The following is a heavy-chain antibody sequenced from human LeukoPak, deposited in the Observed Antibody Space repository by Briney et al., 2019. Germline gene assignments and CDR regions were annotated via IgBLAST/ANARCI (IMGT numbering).Heavy chain of an antibody. Sequence: ASVKVSCKGSRYTFTGYYMNWVRQAPGQGLEWMGWDNPNSGGTNYAQKFQGRVTMTRDTSISTAYMELSRLRSDDTAVYYCAKAAAGSQHSYYYYYYLDVWGTGTTVTISS. CDR2: DNPNSGGT. J-gene: IGHJ6*03. CDR3: AKAAAGSQHSYYYYYYLDV. CDR1: RYTFTGYY. D-gene: IGHD6-13*01. V-gene: IGHV1-2*02.